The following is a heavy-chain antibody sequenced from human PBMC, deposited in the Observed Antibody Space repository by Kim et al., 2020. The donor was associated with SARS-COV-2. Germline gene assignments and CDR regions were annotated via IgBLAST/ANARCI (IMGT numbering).Heavy chain of an antibody. Sequence: GGSLRLSCAASGFTFSSYAMSWVRQAPGKGLEWVSAITGNGGTTYYADSVKGRVTIFSDNSKDTFYLQMTSLRAEDTAVYYCAKTPGGYTYGRFYFDSWGQGTLVTVSS. V-gene: IGHV3-23*01. D-gene: IGHD5-18*01. CDR3: AKTPGGYTYGRFYFDS. J-gene: IGHJ4*02. CDR2: ITGNGGTT. CDR1: GFTFSSYA.